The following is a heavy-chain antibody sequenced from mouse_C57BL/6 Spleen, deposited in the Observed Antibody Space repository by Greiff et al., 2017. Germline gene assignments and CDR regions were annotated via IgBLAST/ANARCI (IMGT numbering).Heavy chain of an antibody. J-gene: IGHJ3*01. CDR2: IYPRSGNT. D-gene: IGHD1-1*01. CDR3: ASTPYDGSSYGGAWFAY. CDR1: GYTFTSYG. Sequence: QVQLQQSGAELARPGASVKLSCKASGYTFTSYGISWVKQRTGQGLEWIGEIYPRSGNTYYNEKFKGKATLTSDKSSSTAYMELRSLTSEDSAVYFCASTPYDGSSYGGAWFAYWGQGTLVTVSA. V-gene: IGHV1-81*01.